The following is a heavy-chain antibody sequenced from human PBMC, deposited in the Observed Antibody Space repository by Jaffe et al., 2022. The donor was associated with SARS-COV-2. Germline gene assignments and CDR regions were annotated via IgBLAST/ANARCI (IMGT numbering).Heavy chain of an antibody. J-gene: IGHJ5*02. CDR1: GYSFTSYW. Sequence: EVQLVQSGAEVKKPGESLKISCKGSGYSFTSYWIGWVRQMPGKGLEWMGIIYPGDSDTRYSPSFQGQVTISADKSISTAYLQWSSLKASDTAMYYCARIKSGYCSGGSCYSGPEGWFDPWGQGTLVTVSS. CDR2: IYPGDSDT. CDR3: ARIKSGYCSGGSCYSGPEGWFDP. D-gene: IGHD2-15*01. V-gene: IGHV5-51*01.